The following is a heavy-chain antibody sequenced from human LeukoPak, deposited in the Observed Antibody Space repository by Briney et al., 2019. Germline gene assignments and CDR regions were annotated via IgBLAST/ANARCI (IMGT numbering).Heavy chain of an antibody. CDR2: ISSSSSYT. Sequence: GGSLRLSCAASGFTFSDYYMSWIRQAPGKGLEWVSYISSSSSYTNYADSVKGRFTISRDNAKNSLYLQMNSQRAEDTAVYYCAGGYSSGWYPLDYWGQGTLVTVSS. J-gene: IGHJ4*02. CDR3: AGGYSSGWYPLDY. CDR1: GFTFSDYY. D-gene: IGHD6-19*01. V-gene: IGHV3-11*06.